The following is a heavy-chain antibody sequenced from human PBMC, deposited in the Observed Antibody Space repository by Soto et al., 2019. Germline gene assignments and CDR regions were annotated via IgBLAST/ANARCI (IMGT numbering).Heavy chain of an antibody. Sequence: ASVKVSCKASGYSFTGYGSNWVRQAPGQGLQWLGRITTYNGDTNYAQNFQGRVTMTTDTSTSTTYMELRSLRSDDTAVYFCARGRGYSMIPVVHDAVVVCGQGTLVAGS. CDR1: GYSFTGYG. J-gene: IGHJ3*01. V-gene: IGHV1-18*04. D-gene: IGHD3-22*01. CDR3: ARGRGYSMIPVVHDAVVV. CDR2: ITTYNGDT.